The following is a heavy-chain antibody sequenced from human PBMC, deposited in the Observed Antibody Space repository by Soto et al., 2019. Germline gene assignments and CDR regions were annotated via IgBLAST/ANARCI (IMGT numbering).Heavy chain of an antibody. V-gene: IGHV4-4*02. J-gene: IGHJ4*02. Sequence: QVQLQESGPGLVKPSGTLSLTCAVSGGSISSSNWWSWVRQPPGKGLEWIVEIYHSGSTNYNPSPKSRGTISVDKSKNQFSLKLSSVTAADTAVYYCARRLGGTYLVYWGQGTLVTVSS. CDR1: GGSISSSNW. D-gene: IGHD1-26*01. CDR3: ARRLGGTYLVY. CDR2: IYHSGST.